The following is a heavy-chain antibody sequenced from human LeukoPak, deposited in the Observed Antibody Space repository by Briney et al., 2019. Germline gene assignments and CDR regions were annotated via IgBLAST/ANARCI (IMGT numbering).Heavy chain of an antibody. D-gene: IGHD4-17*01. V-gene: IGHV4-31*03. CDR2: IYYSGST. CDR1: GGSISSGGYY. J-gene: IGHJ5*02. Sequence: TSETLSLTCTVSGGSISSGGYYWSWIRQHPGKGLEWIGYIYYSGSTYYNPSLKSRVTISVDTSKNQFSLKLSSVTAADTAAYYCARWGDYVPGWFDPWGQGTLVTVSS. CDR3: ARWGDYVPGWFDP.